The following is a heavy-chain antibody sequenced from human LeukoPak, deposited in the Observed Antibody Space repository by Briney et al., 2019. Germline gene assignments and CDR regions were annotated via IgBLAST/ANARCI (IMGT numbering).Heavy chain of an antibody. Sequence: GGSLRLSCAASGFTFSDYYMSWIRQAPGKGLEWVSYISSSGSTIYYADSVKGRFTISRDNSKNTVYLQMNNLRAEDTALYYCAKEKGFGYSPLDYWGQGTLVTVSA. CDR3: AKEKGFGYSPLDY. D-gene: IGHD3-22*01. CDR1: GFTFSDYY. V-gene: IGHV3-11*01. CDR2: ISSSGSTI. J-gene: IGHJ4*02.